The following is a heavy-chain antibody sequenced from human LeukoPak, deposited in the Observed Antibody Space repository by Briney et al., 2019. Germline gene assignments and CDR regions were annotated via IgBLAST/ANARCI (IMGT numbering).Heavy chain of an antibody. CDR1: GFTFSSYA. V-gene: IGHV3-23*01. CDR3: AKRYCSGGSCYSFDY. J-gene: IGHJ4*02. Sequence: GGSLRLSCAASGFTFSSYALTWVRQAPGKGLEWVSIISGSGSSAYYTDSVKGRFTISRDNSKSTLYLQMDSLGAEDTAVYYCAKRYCSGGSCYSFDYWGQGTLVTVSS. CDR2: ISGSGSSA. D-gene: IGHD2-15*01.